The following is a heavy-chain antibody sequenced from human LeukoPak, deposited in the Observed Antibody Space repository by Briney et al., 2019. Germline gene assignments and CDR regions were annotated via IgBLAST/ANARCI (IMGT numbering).Heavy chain of an antibody. Sequence: GGSLRLSCGASGFTFSRYGMHWVRQAPGKGLEWVTYIRKDGSDKYYADSVKGRFTISRDSSKNMVYPQMTSLRAEDTALYYCAKDSNWAFDYWGQGTLVSVSS. CDR3: AKDSNWAFDY. CDR1: GFTFSRYG. V-gene: IGHV3-30*02. CDR2: IRKDGSDK. J-gene: IGHJ4*02. D-gene: IGHD7-27*01.